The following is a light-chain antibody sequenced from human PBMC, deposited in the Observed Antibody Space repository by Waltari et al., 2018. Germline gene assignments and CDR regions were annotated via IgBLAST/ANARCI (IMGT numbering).Light chain of an antibody. CDR2: VNSDGSH. Sequence: QLVLTQSPSASASLGASVKLTCTLSSGHSSNIIAWHQQQPEKGPRYLMKVNSDGSHSQGDEIPDRFSGSSSGAGRYLTIASLQSEDEADYYCQTGGHGTWVFGGGTKLTVL. J-gene: IGLJ3*02. V-gene: IGLV4-69*01. CDR1: SGHSSNI. CDR3: QTGGHGTWV.